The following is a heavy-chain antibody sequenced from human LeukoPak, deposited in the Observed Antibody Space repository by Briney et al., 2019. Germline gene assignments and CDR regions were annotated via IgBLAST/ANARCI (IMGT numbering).Heavy chain of an antibody. J-gene: IGHJ5*02. V-gene: IGHV4-59*01. Sequence: SETLSLTCTVSGGSISSYYWSWIRQPPGKGLEWIGYIYYSGSTNYNPSLKSRVTISVDTSKNQFSLKLSSVTAAGTAVYYCARVYSSGWYWFDPWGQGTLVTVSS. CDR1: GGSISSYY. CDR2: IYYSGST. CDR3: ARVYSSGWYWFDP. D-gene: IGHD6-19*01.